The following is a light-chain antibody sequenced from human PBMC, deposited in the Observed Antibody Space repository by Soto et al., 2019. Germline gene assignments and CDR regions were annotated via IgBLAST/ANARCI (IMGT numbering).Light chain of an antibody. CDR1: QSVSSY. V-gene: IGKV3-11*01. CDR2: DAS. J-gene: IGKJ1*01. Sequence: EIVLTQSPATLSLSPGERATLSCRASQSVSSYLAWYQQKPGQAPRLLIYDASNRATGIPARFSGSGSWTHFTLTISSLQPEDFAVYYCQQRSNWLWTFGQGTKVEIK. CDR3: QQRSNWLWT.